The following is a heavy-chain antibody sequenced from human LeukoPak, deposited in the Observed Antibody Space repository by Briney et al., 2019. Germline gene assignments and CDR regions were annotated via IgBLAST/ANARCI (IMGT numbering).Heavy chain of an antibody. Sequence: PGRSLRLSCAASGFTFTSYSMDWVRQAPGKGLEWVSYISGSSSTIYYADSVKGRFTISRDNAKNSLYLQMNSLRAEDTAVYYCAKDRTHMVRGVIMTWGQGTLVTVSS. CDR3: AKDRTHMVRGVIMT. CDR1: GFTFTSYS. CDR2: ISGSSSTI. J-gene: IGHJ5*02. V-gene: IGHV3-48*04. D-gene: IGHD3-10*01.